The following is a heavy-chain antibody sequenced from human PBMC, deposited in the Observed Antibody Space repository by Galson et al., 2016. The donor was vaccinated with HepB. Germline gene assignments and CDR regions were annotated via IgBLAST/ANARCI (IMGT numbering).Heavy chain of an antibody. Sequence: SVKVSCKASGGTFISYAISWVRQAPGQGLEWMGGTIPLFGTADYAQKFQGRVTITADDSTSTAYMELSSLSSEDTAMYYCARGFYDSSGVDAFDLWGQGTMVAVSS. CDR1: GGTFISYA. V-gene: IGHV1-69*13. J-gene: IGHJ3*01. D-gene: IGHD3-22*01. CDR3: ARGFYDSSGVDAFDL. CDR2: TIPLFGTA.